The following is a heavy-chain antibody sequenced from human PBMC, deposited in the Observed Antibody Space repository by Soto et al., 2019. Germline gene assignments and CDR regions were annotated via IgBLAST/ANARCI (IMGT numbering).Heavy chain of an antibody. CDR3: VKDESINWYSGHFRH. J-gene: IGHJ1*01. V-gene: IGHV3-9*01. Sequence: GGSLRLSCAASGFTFDDYAMHWVRQVPGKGLEWVSGINWNSGSIGYGDSVKGRFAISRDNAKNFLHLQMNSLSAEDTAFYYCVKDESINWYSGHFRHWGQGTLVTVSS. D-gene: IGHD6-13*01. CDR1: GFTFDDYA. CDR2: INWNSGSI.